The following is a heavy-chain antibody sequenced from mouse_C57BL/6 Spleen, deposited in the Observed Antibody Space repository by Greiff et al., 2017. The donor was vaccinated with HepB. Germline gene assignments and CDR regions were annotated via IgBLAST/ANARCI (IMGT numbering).Heavy chain of an antibody. Sequence: QVQLKQPGAELVMPGASVKLSCKASGYTFTSYWMHWVKQRPGQGLEWIGEIDPSDSYTNYNQKFKGKSTLTVDKSSSTAYMQLSSLTSEDSAVYYCARGEAAQAKYYFDYWGQGTTLTVSS. V-gene: IGHV1-69*01. CDR2: IDPSDSYT. J-gene: IGHJ2*01. CDR3: ARGEAAQAKYYFDY. CDR1: GYTFTSYW. D-gene: IGHD3-2*02.